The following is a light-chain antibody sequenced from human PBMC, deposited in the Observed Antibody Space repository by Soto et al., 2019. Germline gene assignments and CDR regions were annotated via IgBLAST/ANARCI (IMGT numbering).Light chain of an antibody. CDR1: QSVSSSY. CDR2: GAS. CDR3: QQYGGSRT. Sequence: EIVLTQSPGTLSLSPGERATLSCRASQSVSSSYLAWYQQKPGQAPRPLIYGASSRATGIPDRFSGSGSGTDFTLTISRLEPEGFAVYYCQQYGGSRTFGQGTMVEIQ. J-gene: IGKJ1*01. V-gene: IGKV3-20*01.